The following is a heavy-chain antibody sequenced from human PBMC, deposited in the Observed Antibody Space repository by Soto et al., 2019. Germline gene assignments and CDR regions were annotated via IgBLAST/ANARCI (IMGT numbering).Heavy chain of an antibody. Sequence: QVQLVESGGGVVQPGRSLRLSCAASGFTFSSYGMHWVRQAPGKGLEWVAVISYDGSNKYYADSVKGRFTISRDNSKNTLYLQMNSLRAEDTAVYYCAKDLRWNLDAFDIWGQGTMVTVSS. J-gene: IGHJ3*02. D-gene: IGHD1-1*01. V-gene: IGHV3-30*18. CDR1: GFTFSSYG. CDR3: AKDLRWNLDAFDI. CDR2: ISYDGSNK.